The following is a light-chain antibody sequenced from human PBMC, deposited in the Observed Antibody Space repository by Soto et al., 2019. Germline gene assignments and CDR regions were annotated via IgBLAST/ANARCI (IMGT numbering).Light chain of an antibody. CDR3: QRYGSSPLYA. Sequence: EIVLTQSPGTLSLSPGDRATFSCRTSQTVNTEFLAWYQQRPGLAPRLLIHGTSNRATGIPDRFSGSGSGTAFTLTISALEPEDFAVYYCQRYGSSPLYAFGQGTKLEI. V-gene: IGKV3-20*01. J-gene: IGKJ2*01. CDR2: GTS. CDR1: QTVNTEF.